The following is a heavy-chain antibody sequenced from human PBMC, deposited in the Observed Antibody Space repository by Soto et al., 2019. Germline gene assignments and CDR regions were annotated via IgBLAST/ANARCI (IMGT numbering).Heavy chain of an antibody. CDR1: GGSTSSYY. J-gene: IGHJ4*02. Sequence: SETLSLTCTVSGGSTSSYYWSWIRQPPGKGLEWIGYIYYSGSTNYNPSLKSRVTISVDTSKNQFSLKLSSVTAADTAVYYCARRYGGNFDYWGQGTLVTVSS. CDR2: IYYSGST. CDR3: ARRYGGNFDY. D-gene: IGHD3-16*01. V-gene: IGHV4-59*01.